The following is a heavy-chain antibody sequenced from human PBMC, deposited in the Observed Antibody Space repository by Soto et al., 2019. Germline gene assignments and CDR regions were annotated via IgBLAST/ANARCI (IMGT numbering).Heavy chain of an antibody. CDR1: GGSISSYY. CDR3: ARVVSSGWSRKLYYFDY. Sequence: QVQLQESGPGLVKPSETLSLTCTVSGGSISSYYWSWIRQPPGKGLEWIGYIYYSGSTNYNPSLKSRVTISVDTSKNQCSLKLSSVTAADTAVYYCARVVSSGWSRKLYYFDYWGQGTLVTVSS. CDR2: IYYSGST. V-gene: IGHV4-59*01. J-gene: IGHJ4*02. D-gene: IGHD6-19*01.